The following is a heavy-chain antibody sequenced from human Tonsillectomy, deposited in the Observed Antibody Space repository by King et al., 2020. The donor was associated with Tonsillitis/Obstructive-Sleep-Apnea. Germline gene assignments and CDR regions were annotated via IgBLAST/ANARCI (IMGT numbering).Heavy chain of an antibody. D-gene: IGHD6-13*01. J-gene: IGHJ6*02. CDR2: IIPILGIA. V-gene: IGHV1-69*10. CDR1: GGTFSSYA. Sequence: VQLVESGAEVKKPGSSVKVSCKASGGTFSSYAISWVRQAPGQGLEWMGGIIPILGIANYAQKFQGRVTITADKSTSTAYMELSSLRSEDTAVYYCARDTPSYSSTWYGRTPPQSIYSGMDVWGQGTTVTVSS. CDR3: ARDTPSYSSTWYGRTPPQSIYSGMDV.